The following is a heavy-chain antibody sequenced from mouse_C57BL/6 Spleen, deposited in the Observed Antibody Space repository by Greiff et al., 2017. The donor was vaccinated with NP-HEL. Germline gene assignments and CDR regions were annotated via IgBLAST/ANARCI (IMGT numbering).Heavy chain of an antibody. Sequence: QVQLQQSGPELVKPGASVKISCTASGYAFSSSWMNWVNQRPGKGLEWIGRIYPGDGDTNYNGKVKGKATLTADKSSSTAYMQLRSLTSGESAVDFCARSTDLGGNDFYWYFDVWGTGTTVTVSS. CDR2: IYPGDGDT. D-gene: IGHD1-1*02. CDR3: ARSTDLGGNDFYWYFDV. V-gene: IGHV1-82*01. CDR1: GYAFSSSW. J-gene: IGHJ1*03.